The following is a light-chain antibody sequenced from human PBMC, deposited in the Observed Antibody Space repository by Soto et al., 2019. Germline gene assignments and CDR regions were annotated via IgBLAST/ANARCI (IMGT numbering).Light chain of an antibody. CDR1: QSVRSH. CDR3: QQYNNWPRT. J-gene: IGKJ1*01. CDR2: EAS. Sequence: EIVLTQSPATLSLSPGERATLSCRGSQSVRSHLVWYQQKPGQAPRLLIYEASNRATGIPARFSGSGSGTEFTLTISSLQSEDFAVYYCQQYNNWPRTFGQGTKVDIK. V-gene: IGKV3-15*01.